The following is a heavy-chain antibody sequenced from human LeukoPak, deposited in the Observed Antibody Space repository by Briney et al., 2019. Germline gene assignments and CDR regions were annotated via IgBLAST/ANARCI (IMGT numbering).Heavy chain of an antibody. V-gene: IGHV3-11*01. CDR2: ISSSGSTI. D-gene: IGHD3-22*01. CDR3: ARDPNYYDSSGYFGYFDY. Sequence: PGGSLRLSCAASGFTFSDYYMSWIRRAPGKGLEWVSYISSSGSTIYYADSVKGRFTISRDNAKNSLYLQMNSLRAEDTAVYYCARDPNYYDSSGYFGYFDYWGQGTLVTVSS. CDR1: GFTFSDYY. J-gene: IGHJ4*02.